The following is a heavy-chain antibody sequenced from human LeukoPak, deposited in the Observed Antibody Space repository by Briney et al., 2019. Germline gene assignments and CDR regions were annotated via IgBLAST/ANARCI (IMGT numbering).Heavy chain of an antibody. Sequence: GGSLRLSCAASGFTFSSYNINWVRQAPGKGLEWVSSISSSSYIYYADSVKGRFTISRDNARNSLYLQMNSLRAEDTAVYYCATIDYGAFDIWGQGTVVTVSS. J-gene: IGHJ3*02. D-gene: IGHD4-17*01. CDR3: ATIDYGAFDI. CDR2: ISSSSYI. CDR1: GFTFSSYN. V-gene: IGHV3-21*01.